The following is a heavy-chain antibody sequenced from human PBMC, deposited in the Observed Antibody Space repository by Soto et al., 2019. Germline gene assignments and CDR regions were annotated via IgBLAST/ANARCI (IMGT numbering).Heavy chain of an antibody. CDR1: GFTLSYHY. V-gene: IGHV3-72*01. D-gene: IGHD3-22*01. Sequence: GGSLRLSCAGSGFTLSYHYIDWVRQAPGKGLEWVGRSRDKPQGYSTAYAASVKGRFTTSRDESKNSAYLQMNSLKTEDTAVYYCVXATYFSDSSGYTRCLDYWGQGTLVTVSS. J-gene: IGHJ4*02. CDR2: SRDKPQGYST. CDR3: VXATYFSDSSGYTRCLDY.